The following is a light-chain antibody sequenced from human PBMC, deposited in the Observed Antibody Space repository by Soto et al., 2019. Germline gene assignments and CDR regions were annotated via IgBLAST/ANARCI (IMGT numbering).Light chain of an antibody. CDR1: RTDGDGHDY. CDR2: DVY. J-gene: IGLJ1*01. CDR3: TSYTASSPFYV. V-gene: IGLV2-14*03. Sequence: QSYLTQPASVSGSPGQSIAISCIGVRTDGDGHDYVSWYQQHPGQAPQLIIYDVYNRPSGGSDRFSGSKSGNTASLIISGLQAEDEADYYCTSYTASSPFYVFGAGTKLTVL.